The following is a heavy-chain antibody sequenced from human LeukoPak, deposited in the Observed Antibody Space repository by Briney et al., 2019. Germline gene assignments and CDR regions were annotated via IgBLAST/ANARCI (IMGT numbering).Heavy chain of an antibody. CDR2: IKQDGSEK. CDR3: ARERYGGNPWDY. Sequence: GGPLELSCAASGFTFSSYWLSWVRQPPGKGLEWLANIKQDGSEKYYVDSVKGRFTISRDNAKNSLYLQMNSLRAEDTAVYYCARERYGGNPWDYWGQGTLVTVSS. CDR1: GFTFSSYW. J-gene: IGHJ4*02. D-gene: IGHD4-23*01. V-gene: IGHV3-7*01.